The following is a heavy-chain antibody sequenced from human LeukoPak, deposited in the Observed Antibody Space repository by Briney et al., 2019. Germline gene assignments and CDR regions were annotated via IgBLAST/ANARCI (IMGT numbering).Heavy chain of an antibody. J-gene: IGHJ5*02. CDR1: GYSISSGYY. D-gene: IGHD6-13*01. CDR3: ARVGAAAGMVWFDP. V-gene: IGHV4-38-2*02. Sequence: PSETLSLTCTVSGYSISSGYYWGWIRQPPGKGLEWIGSIYHSGSTYYNPSLKSRVTISVDTSKNQFSLKLSSVTAADTAVYYCARVGAAAGMVWFDPWGQGTLVTVSS. CDR2: IYHSGST.